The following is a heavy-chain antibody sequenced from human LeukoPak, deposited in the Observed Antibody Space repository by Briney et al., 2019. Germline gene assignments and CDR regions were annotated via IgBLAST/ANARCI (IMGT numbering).Heavy chain of an antibody. CDR3: ARGLGASKNYYYYYYMDV. D-gene: IGHD1-26*01. V-gene: IGHV1-2*02. Sequence: ASVKVSCKASGYTFTGYYMHWVRQAPGQGLEWMGWINPNSGGTNYAQKFQGRVTMTRDTSISTAYMELSRLRSDDTAVYYCARGLGASKNYYYYYYMDVWGKGTTVTVSS. CDR2: INPNSGGT. J-gene: IGHJ6*03. CDR1: GYTFTGYY.